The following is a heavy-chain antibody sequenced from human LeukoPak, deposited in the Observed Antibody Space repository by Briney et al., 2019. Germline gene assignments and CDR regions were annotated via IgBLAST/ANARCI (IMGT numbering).Heavy chain of an antibody. J-gene: IGHJ4*02. CDR1: GFTFSSYG. CDR2: ISYDGSNK. CDR3: VGGAGTDFDY. D-gene: IGHD1-26*01. Sequence: GRSLRFSCAASGFTFSSYGMHWVRQAPGKGLEWVAVISYDGSNKYYADSVKGRFTISRDNSKNTLYLQMNSLRAEDTAVYYCVGGAGTDFDYWGQGTLVTVSS. V-gene: IGHV3-30*03.